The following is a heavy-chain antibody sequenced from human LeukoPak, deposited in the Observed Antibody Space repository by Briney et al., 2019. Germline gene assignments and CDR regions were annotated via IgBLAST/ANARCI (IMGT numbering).Heavy chain of an antibody. J-gene: IGHJ4*02. Sequence: GGSQRLSCAASGFTVSTNYVSWVRQAPGKGLEWVSVIYSGGSTYYADSVKGRFTISGDNSKNTLYLQMNSLRAEDTAVYYCAREGTTNGFGYWGQGTLVTVSS. CDR3: AREGTTNGFGY. CDR1: GFTVSTNY. D-gene: IGHD4-17*01. CDR2: IYSGGST. V-gene: IGHV3-66*01.